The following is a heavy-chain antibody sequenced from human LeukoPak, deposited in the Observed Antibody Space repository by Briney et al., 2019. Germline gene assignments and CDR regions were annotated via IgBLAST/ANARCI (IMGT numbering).Heavy chain of an antibody. J-gene: IGHJ4*02. D-gene: IGHD5-12*01. V-gene: IGHV3-66*01. Sequence: PGGSLRLSCAASGLTVSNNYMNWVRQAPGKGLEWVSVIYTGGNTYYTDSVKGRFTISRDNSKNTLFLQMNSLRAEDTAVYYCATYRPAGYYFDYWGQGTLVTVSS. CDR2: IYTGGNT. CDR1: GLTVSNNY. CDR3: ATYRPAGYYFDY.